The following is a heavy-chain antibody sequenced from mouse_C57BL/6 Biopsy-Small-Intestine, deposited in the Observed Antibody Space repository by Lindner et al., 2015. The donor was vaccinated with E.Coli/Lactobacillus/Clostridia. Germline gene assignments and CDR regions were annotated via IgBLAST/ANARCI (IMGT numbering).Heavy chain of an antibody. J-gene: IGHJ2*01. CDR2: IYPGDGDT. CDR1: GYAFSRSW. V-gene: IGHV1-82*01. CDR3: AGSEGSSGFFDY. Sequence: VQLQESGPELVKPGASVKISCKASGYAFSRSWMHWVKQRPGKGLEWIGRIYPGDGDTNYNGKLKGKAALTADESSSTAYMELRSLTSEDSAVYYCAGSEGSSGFFDYWGQGTTLTVSS. D-gene: IGHD3-2*02.